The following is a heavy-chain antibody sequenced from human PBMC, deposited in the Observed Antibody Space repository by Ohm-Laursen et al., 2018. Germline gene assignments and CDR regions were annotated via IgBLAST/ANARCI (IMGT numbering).Heavy chain of an antibody. Sequence: ASVKVSCKVSGYTFTSYYIHWVRQAPGQGLEWMGWINPNSGGTNYAQKFQGRVTMTRDTSISTAYMELSRLRSDDTAVYYCGRPIQQCSSTSCYIYHYGMDVWGQGTTVTVSS. D-gene: IGHD2-2*02. V-gene: IGHV1-2*02. J-gene: IGHJ6*02. CDR1: GYTFTSYY. CDR2: INPNSGGT. CDR3: GRPIQQCSSTSCYIYHYGMDV.